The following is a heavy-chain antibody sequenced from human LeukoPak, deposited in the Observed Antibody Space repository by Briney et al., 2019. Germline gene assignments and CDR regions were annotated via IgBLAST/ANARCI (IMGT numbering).Heavy chain of an antibody. J-gene: IGHJ4*02. CDR2: ISYDGSSK. V-gene: IGHV3-30*18. CDR1: GFTFSSYS. CDR3: AKDYYYDSSGYRKEEFDY. Sequence: GGSLRLFCAASGFTFSSYSMNWVRQAPGKGLEWVAVISYDGSSKYYADSVKGRFTISRDNSKNTLYLQMNSLRAEDTAVYYCAKDYYYDSSGYRKEEFDYWGQGTLVTVSS. D-gene: IGHD3-22*01.